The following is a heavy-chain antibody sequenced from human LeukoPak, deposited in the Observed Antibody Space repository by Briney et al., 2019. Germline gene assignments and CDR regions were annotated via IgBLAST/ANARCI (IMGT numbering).Heavy chain of an antibody. CDR1: GYTFTSSG. CDR2: ISAYNGNT. D-gene: IGHD2-2*01. CDR3: ARARYCSSTSCLGPLDY. Sequence: ASVKVSCKASGYTFTSSGISWVRQAPGQGLEWMGWISAYNGNTNYAQKLQGRVTMTTDTSTSTAYMELRSLRSDDTAVYYCARARYCSSTSCLGPLDYWGQGTLVTVAS. J-gene: IGHJ4*02. V-gene: IGHV1-18*01.